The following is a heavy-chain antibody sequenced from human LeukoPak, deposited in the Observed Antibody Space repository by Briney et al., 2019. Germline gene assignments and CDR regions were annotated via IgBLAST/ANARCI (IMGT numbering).Heavy chain of an antibody. J-gene: IGHJ4*02. D-gene: IGHD2-15*01. V-gene: IGHV1-2*02. CDR3: ARDPLGVVVVAATFDY. CDR2: INPNSGGT. CDR1: GYTFTGDC. Sequence: ASVEVSCKASGYTFTGDCMHWVRQAPGQGLEWMGWINPNSGGTNYAQKFQGRVTMTRDTSISTAYMELSRLRSDDTVVYYCARDPLGVVVVAATFDYWGQGTLVTVSS.